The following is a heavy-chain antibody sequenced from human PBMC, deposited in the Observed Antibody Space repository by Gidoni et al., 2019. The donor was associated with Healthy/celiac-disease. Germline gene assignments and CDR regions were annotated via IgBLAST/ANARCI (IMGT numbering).Heavy chain of an antibody. V-gene: IGHV1-69*01. CDR3: ANHPWVGTIVYYYGMDV. CDR2: PIFGTA. J-gene: IGHJ6*02. D-gene: IGHD1-7*01. Sequence: PIFGTANYAQKFQGRVTITADESTSTAYMELSSLRSEDTAVYYCANHPWVGTIVYYYGMDVWGQGTTVTVSS.